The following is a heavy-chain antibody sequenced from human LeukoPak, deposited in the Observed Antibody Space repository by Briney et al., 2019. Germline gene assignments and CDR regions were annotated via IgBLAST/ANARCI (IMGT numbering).Heavy chain of an antibody. CDR1: GFTFSGSA. CDR2: IRSTANGYAT. D-gene: IGHD3-22*01. J-gene: IGHJ4*02. Sequence: GGSLRLSCAASGFTFSGSALHWVRQASGKGLEWVGRIRSTANGYATAYAASVKGRFTISRDDSKNTAYLQMDSLKTEDTAVYYCAKLLYYYDSSQPYWGQGTLVTVSS. V-gene: IGHV3-73*01. CDR3: AKLLYYYDSSQPY.